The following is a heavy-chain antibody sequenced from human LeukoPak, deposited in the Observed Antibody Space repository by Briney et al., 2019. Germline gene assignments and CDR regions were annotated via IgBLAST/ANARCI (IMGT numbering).Heavy chain of an antibody. D-gene: IGHD1-26*01. Sequence: GGSLRLSCAASGFTFSNYAMSWVRQAPGKGLEWVSGISGSGGNTWYADSVKGRFTISRDNSKNTLYLQMNRLRAEDTATYYCAKYRTGPPYGLDVWGQGTTVTVSS. V-gene: IGHV3-23*01. J-gene: IGHJ6*02. CDR1: GFTFSNYA. CDR3: AKYRTGPPYGLDV. CDR2: ISGSGGNT.